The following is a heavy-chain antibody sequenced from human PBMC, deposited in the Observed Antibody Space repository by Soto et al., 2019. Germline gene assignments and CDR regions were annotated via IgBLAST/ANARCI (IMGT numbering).Heavy chain of an antibody. D-gene: IGHD3-22*01. CDR3: AREAKNYDSSGYFRPGVIQYIDY. J-gene: IGHJ4*02. CDR2: INPSGGST. V-gene: IGHV1-46*01. Sequence: GASVKVSCKASGYTFTSYYMHWVRQAPGQGLEWMGIINPSGGSTSYAQKFQGRVTMTRDTSTSTVYMELSSLRSEDTAVYYCAREAKNYDSSGYFRPGVIQYIDYWGQGTLVTVSS. CDR1: GYTFTSYY.